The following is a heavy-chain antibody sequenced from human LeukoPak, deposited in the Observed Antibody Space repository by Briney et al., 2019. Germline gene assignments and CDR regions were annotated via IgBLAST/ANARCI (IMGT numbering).Heavy chain of an antibody. J-gene: IGHJ2*01. Sequence: SQTLSLTCTVSGGSISSGGYYWSWIRQPPGKGLEWIGYIYHSGSTYYNPSLKSRVTISVDRSKNHFSLKLSSVTAADTAVYYCARRGGDWGYWYFDLWGRGTLVTVSS. V-gene: IGHV4-30-2*01. D-gene: IGHD7-27*01. CDR3: ARRGGDWGYWYFDL. CDR2: IYHSGST. CDR1: GGSISSGGYY.